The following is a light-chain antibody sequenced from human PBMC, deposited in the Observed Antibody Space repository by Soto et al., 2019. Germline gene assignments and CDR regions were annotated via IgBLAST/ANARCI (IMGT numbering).Light chain of an antibody. V-gene: IGLV2-14*03. CDR1: SSDVGGYEH. J-gene: IGLJ3*02. Sequence: QSVLTQPASVSGSPGQSITISCTGTSSDVGGYEHVSWYQQHPGKAPKLIIYDVTVRPSGISPRFSGSKSDNTASLAVSGLQPEDEADYYCSSYTNKDTLLFGGGTKLTVL. CDR2: DVT. CDR3: SSYTNKDTLL.